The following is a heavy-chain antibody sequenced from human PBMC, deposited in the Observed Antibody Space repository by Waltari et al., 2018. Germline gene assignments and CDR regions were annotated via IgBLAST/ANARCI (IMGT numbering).Heavy chain of an antibody. CDR2: MNPNSGNT. Sequence: QVQLVQSGAEVKKPGASVKVSCKASGYTFTSYDINWVRQATGHGLEWMGWMNPNSGNTGYAQKFQGRVTMTRNTSISTAYMELSSLRSEDTAVYYCARGPPVLLWLKGWFDPWGQGTLVTVSS. CDR3: ARGPPVLLWLKGWFDP. D-gene: IGHD3-10*01. CDR1: GYTFTSYD. J-gene: IGHJ5*02. V-gene: IGHV1-8*01.